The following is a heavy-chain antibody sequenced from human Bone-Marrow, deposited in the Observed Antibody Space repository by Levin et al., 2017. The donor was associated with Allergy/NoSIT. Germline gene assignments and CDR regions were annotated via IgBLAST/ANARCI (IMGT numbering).Heavy chain of an antibody. CDR2: VIPIFDTP. CDR1: GGSISTFT. CDR3: ARGITEWFGELFNP. D-gene: IGHD3-10*01. V-gene: IGHV1-69*08. Sequence: SVKVSCKASGGSISTFTVSWVRQAPGQGIEWMGRVIPIFDTPNYAQKFQGRVTITADKSTNTAYMELNSLTSADTAVYYCARGITEWFGELFNPWGQGTLVTVSS. J-gene: IGHJ5*02.